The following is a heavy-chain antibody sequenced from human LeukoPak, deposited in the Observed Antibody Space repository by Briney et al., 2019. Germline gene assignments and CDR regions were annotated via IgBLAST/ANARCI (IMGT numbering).Heavy chain of an antibody. Sequence: PGGSLRLSCAASEFPLSSHQMSWVRQAPGKGLEWVAKITQDGSEKYYMDSVKGRFIISRDNGKNSLYLQMNSLRVEDTAVYYCTRDWRQDNAFDLWGQGTMVTVSS. CDR2: ITQDGSEK. V-gene: IGHV3-7*01. CDR1: EFPLSSHQ. CDR3: TRDWRQDNAFDL. J-gene: IGHJ3*01. D-gene: IGHD2-15*01.